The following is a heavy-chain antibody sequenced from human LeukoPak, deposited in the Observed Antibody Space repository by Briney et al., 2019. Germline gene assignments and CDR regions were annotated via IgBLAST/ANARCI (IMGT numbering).Heavy chain of an antibody. CDR3: ARLNYYYDSSRYYYGY. Sequence: MAGESLEISCEGSGSIFTSYWIGWGRQVPGKGLEWMGIIYRGESDTRYSPSFQGQVTISADKSISTAYLQWSSLKASDTAMYYCARLNYYYDSSRYYYGYWGQGTLVTVSS. D-gene: IGHD3-22*01. CDR1: GSIFTSYW. J-gene: IGHJ4*02. V-gene: IGHV5-51*01. CDR2: IYRGESDT.